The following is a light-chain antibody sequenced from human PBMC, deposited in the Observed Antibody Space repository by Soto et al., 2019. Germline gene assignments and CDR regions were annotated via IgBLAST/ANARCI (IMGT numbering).Light chain of an antibody. CDR3: QSYDSSLRVVV. Sequence: QSVLTQPPSVSGAPGQRVTISCTGSSSNIGATYGVHWYQQLPGTAPKLLIYGDSDRPSGVPDRFSGSKSGTSASLAITGLQAEDEADYYCQSYDSSLRVVVFGGGTKLTVL. CDR2: GDS. CDR1: SSNIGATYG. V-gene: IGLV1-40*01. J-gene: IGLJ2*01.